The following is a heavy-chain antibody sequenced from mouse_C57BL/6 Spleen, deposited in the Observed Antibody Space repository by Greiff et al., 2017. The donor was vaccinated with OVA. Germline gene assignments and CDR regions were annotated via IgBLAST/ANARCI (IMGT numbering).Heavy chain of an antibody. Sequence: EVQLQQSGPELVKPGASVKISCKASGYTFTDYYMNWVKQSPGKSLEWIGDINPNNGGTSYNQKFKGKATLTVDKSSSTAYMELRSLTSEDSAVYYCARSIYYYDSSDAYWGQGTLVTVSA. V-gene: IGHV1-26*01. CDR3: ARSIYYYDSSDAY. D-gene: IGHD1-1*01. CDR2: INPNNGGT. CDR1: GYTFTDYY. J-gene: IGHJ3*01.